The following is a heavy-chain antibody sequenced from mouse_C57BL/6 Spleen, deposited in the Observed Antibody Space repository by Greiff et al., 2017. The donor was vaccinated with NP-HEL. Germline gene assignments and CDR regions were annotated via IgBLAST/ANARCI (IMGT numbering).Heavy chain of an antibody. CDR2: IDPSDSYT. CDR1: GYTFTSYW. J-gene: IGHJ2*01. Sequence: VQLQQPGAELVRPGTSVKLSCKASGYTFTSYWMHWVKQRPGQGLEWIGVIDPSDSYTNYNQKFKGKATLTVDTSSSTAYMQLSSLTSEDSAVYYCARSRVVAYYFDYWGQGTTLTVSS. CDR3: ARSRVVAYYFDY. V-gene: IGHV1-59*01. D-gene: IGHD1-1*01.